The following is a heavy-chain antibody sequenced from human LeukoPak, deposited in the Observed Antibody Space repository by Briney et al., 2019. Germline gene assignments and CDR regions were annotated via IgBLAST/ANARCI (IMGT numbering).Heavy chain of an antibody. V-gene: IGHV3-15*01. CDR1: GFTFSNAC. D-gene: IGHD1-26*01. J-gene: IGHJ4*02. CDR3: TTSGGSTTRFFDY. CDR2: IISKVDGGTA. Sequence: GGSLRPSRAASGFTFSNACMSWVRQAPGKGLEWVGRIISKVDGGTADYAAPVKGRFTISRDDSKNTVYLQMNSLKTEDTAVYYCTTSGGSTTRFFDYWCQGKLVSVSS.